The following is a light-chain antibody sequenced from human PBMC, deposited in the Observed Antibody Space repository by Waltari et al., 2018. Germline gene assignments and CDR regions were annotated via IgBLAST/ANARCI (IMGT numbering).Light chain of an antibody. CDR2: VNSDGSH. Sequence: QLVLTQPPSASASLRPAAKLTCTLRSGPSSTVIPSRHQQPEEGPRYLMKVNSDGSHSKGDKIPDRFSGSRSGAEHYLTISSLQSEDEADYYCQTGGHGTWVFGGGTKLTVL. CDR1: SGPSSTV. V-gene: IGLV4-69*01. CDR3: QTGGHGTWV. J-gene: IGLJ3*02.